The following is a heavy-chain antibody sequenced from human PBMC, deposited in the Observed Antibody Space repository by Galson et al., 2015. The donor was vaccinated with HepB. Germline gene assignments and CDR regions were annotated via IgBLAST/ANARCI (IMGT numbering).Heavy chain of an antibody. J-gene: IGHJ6*02. CDR1: GGTFSSYT. CDR2: LIPILGIA. CDR3: ARVSYYGSGSYYTHGMDV. Sequence: SVKVSCKASGGTFSSYTISWVRQAPGQGLEWMGRLIPILGIANYAQKFQGRVTITADKSTSTAYMELSSLRSEDTAVYYCARVSYYGSGSYYTHGMDVWGQGTTGTVSS. V-gene: IGHV1-69*02. D-gene: IGHD3-10*01.